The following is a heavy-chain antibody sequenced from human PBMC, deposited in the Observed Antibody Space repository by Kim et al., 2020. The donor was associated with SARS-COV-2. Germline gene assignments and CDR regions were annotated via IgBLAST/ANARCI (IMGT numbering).Heavy chain of an antibody. D-gene: IGHD2-2*01. CDR2: IYHSGST. CDR3: ARDLKVVPATSRVRTYYYYGMDV. CDR1: GGSISSSNW. V-gene: IGHV4-4*02. Sequence: SETLSLTCAVSGGSISSSNWWSWVRQPPGKGLEWIGEIYHSGSTNYNPSLKSRVTISVDKSKNQFSLKLSSVTAADTAVYYCARDLKVVPATSRVRTYYYYGMDVWGQGTTVTVSS. J-gene: IGHJ6*02.